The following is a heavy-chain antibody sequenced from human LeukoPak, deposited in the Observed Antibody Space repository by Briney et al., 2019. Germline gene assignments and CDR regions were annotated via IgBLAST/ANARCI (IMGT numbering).Heavy chain of an antibody. CDR1: GGSISSYY. CDR2: IYYSGST. CDR3: ARLMPRDYGGRDAFDI. Sequence: SETLSLTCTVSGGSISSYYWSWIRQPPGKGLEWIGYIYYSGSTNYNPSLKSRVTISVDTSKNQFSLKLSSVTAADTAVYYCARLMPRDYGGRDAFDIWAQGTMVTVSS. J-gene: IGHJ3*02. V-gene: IGHV4-59*08. D-gene: IGHD4-23*01.